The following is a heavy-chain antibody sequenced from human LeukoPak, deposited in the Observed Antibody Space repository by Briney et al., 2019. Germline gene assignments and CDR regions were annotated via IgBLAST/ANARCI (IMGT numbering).Heavy chain of an antibody. CDR3: AKSSPPPLRY. Sequence: GGSLRLSCVAGGFTFSDRYMSWIRQAPGKGLEWVSAISGSGSGGSTYYADSVKGRFTISRDNSKNTLYLQMNSLRAEDTAVYYCAKSSPPPLRYWGQGTLVTVSS. J-gene: IGHJ4*02. CDR2: ISGSGSGGST. CDR1: GFTFSDRY. V-gene: IGHV3-23*01.